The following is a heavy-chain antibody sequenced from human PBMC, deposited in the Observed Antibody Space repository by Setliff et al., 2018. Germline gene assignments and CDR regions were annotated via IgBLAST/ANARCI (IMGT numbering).Heavy chain of an antibody. J-gene: IGHJ6*02. CDR1: GSSIISDYY. Sequence: SETLSLTCAVTGSSIISDYYWVWIRQPPGRGLEWIGSIFQSGNTYYNPSLKSRVTISVDTSKNQFSLKVNSVTAADTAVYYCATLLANYGSGMDVWGQGTTVTVSS. CDR2: IFQSGNT. V-gene: IGHV4-38-2*01. CDR3: ATLLANYGSGMDV. D-gene: IGHD3-10*01.